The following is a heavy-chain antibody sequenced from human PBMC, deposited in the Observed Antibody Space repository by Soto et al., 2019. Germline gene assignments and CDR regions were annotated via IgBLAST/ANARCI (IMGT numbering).Heavy chain of an antibody. CDR1: GYTLTELS. CDR3: ATVGLVATYED. CDR2: FDPEDGET. V-gene: IGHV1-24*01. J-gene: IGHJ4*02. Sequence: ASLQVSCTFSGYTLTELSMHWVRQAPGKGLEWMGGFDPEDGETIYAQKFQGRVTMTEDTSTDTAYMELSSLRSEDTAVDYCATVGLVATYEDWGQGPLVTVAS. D-gene: IGHD5-12*01.